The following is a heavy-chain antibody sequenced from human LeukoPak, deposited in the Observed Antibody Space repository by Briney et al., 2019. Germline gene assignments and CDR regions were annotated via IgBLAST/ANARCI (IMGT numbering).Heavy chain of an antibody. CDR2: IYNCGST. Sequence: ETLSLTCAVSGGSVSSDIYYWSWIRQPPGKGLEWIGYIYNCGSTNYNPSLKSRVTISVDTSKDQFSLRLSSVTAADTAVYYCARGYCGSTSCYGVFDYWGQGTLVTVSS. V-gene: IGHV4-61*01. J-gene: IGHJ4*02. D-gene: IGHD2-2*01. CDR3: ARGYCGSTSCYGVFDY. CDR1: GGSVSSDIYY.